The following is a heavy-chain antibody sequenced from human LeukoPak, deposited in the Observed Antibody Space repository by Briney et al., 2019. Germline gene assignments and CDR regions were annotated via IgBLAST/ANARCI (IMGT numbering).Heavy chain of an antibody. J-gene: IGHJ4*02. CDR1: GFTFSSYG. CDR3: AKNSGGTCYSHLDY. CDR2: ISGSGGST. V-gene: IGHV3-23*01. D-gene: IGHD2-15*01. Sequence: GGSLRLSCAASGFTFSSYGMTWVREAPGKGLEWVSGISGSGGSTYYEDSVKGRFTISRDNSKNTLYLQMNSLRAEDTAVYYCAKNSGGTCYSHLDYWGQGALVTVSS.